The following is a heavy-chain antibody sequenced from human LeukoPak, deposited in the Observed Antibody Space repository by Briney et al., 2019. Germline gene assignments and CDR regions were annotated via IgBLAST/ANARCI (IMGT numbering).Heavy chain of an antibody. CDR3: ARDWYGDYGGSGPLDY. CDR2: INPNSGGT. CDR1: GYTFTGYY. D-gene: IGHD4-17*01. V-gene: IGHV1-2*02. J-gene: IGHJ4*02. Sequence: GASVKVSCKASGYTFTGYYMHWVRQAPGQGLEWMGWINPNSGGTNYAQKFQGRVTMTRDTSISTAYMELSRLRSDDTAVYYCARDWYGDYGGSGPLDYWGQGTLVTVSS.